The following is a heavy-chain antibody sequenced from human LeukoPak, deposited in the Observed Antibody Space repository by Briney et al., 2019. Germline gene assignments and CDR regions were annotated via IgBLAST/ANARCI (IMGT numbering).Heavy chain of an antibody. V-gene: IGHV4-4*02. J-gene: IGHJ4*02. CDR1: GGSISSSNW. D-gene: IGHD3-22*01. CDR3: ARPLLYDSSGYYAFDY. Sequence: SETLSLTCAVSGGSISSSNWWSWVRQPPGKGLEWIGEIYHSGSTNYNPSLKSRVTISVDTSKNQFSLKLSSVTAADTAVYYCARPLLYDSSGYYAFDYWGQGTLVTVSS. CDR2: IYHSGST.